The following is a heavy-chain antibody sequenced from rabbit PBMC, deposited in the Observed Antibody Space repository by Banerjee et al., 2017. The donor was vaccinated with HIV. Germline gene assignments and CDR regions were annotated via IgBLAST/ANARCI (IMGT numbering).Heavy chain of an antibody. CDR3: ARLNVANRDWDL. CDR2: IYAGSSGTT. J-gene: IGHJ4*01. Sequence: QEQLEESGGDLVKPEGSLTLTCTASGFSFSSSYWIYWVRQAPGKGLEWVGCIYAGSSGTTYYASWAKGRFTISNTSSTTVTLQMTSLTAADTATYFCARLNVANRDWDLWGPGTLVTVS. V-gene: IGHV1S45*01. D-gene: IGHD2-1*01. CDR1: GFSFSSSYW.